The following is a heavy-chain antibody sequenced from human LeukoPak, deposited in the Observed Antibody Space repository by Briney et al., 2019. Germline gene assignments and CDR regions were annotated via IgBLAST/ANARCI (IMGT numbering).Heavy chain of an antibody. V-gene: IGHV5-51*01. D-gene: IGHD2-21*02. CDR3: ARRTYCGGDCYLDY. Sequence: GESLKISWKGSGYSFTSHWIAWVRQMPGKGLEWMGIIYPGDSNTKYSPSFQGQVTISVDKSITTAYLQWSSLKASDTAMYYCARRTYCGGDCYLDYWGRGTLVTVSS. CDR2: IYPGDSNT. J-gene: IGHJ4*02. CDR1: GYSFTSHW.